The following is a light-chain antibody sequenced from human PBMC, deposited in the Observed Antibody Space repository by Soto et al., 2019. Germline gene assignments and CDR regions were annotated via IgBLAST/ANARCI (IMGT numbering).Light chain of an antibody. Sequence: EIVLTQSPGTLSLSPGERSTVSCRSSQSVGSTYLAWYQQKPGQAPRLLIFGASSRATGIPDRFSGSGSGTDFTLTISCLQSEDFATYYCQQYYSYPLTFGQGTRLEIK. CDR1: QSVGSTY. V-gene: IGKV3-20*01. CDR2: GAS. CDR3: QQYYSYPLT. J-gene: IGKJ5*01.